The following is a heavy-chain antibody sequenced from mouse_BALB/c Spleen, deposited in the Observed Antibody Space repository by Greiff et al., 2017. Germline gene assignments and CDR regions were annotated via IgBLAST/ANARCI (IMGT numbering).Heavy chain of an antibody. CDR2: INSNGGST. D-gene: IGHD1-1*01. Sequence: EVQLVESGGGLVQPGGSLKLSCAASGFTFSSYGMSWVRQTPDKRLELVATINSNGGSTYYPDSVKGRFTISRDNAKNTLYLQMSSLKSEDTAMYYCAREDYYGSSYGFAYWGQGTLVTVSA. CDR1: GFTFSSYG. CDR3: AREDYYGSSYGFAY. J-gene: IGHJ3*01. V-gene: IGHV5-6-3*01.